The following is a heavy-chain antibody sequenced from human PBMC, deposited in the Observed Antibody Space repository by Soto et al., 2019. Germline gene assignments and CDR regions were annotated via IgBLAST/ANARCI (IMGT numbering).Heavy chain of an antibody. CDR1: GGTFSSYT. V-gene: IGHV1-69*02. Sequence: QVQLVQSGAEVKKPGSSVKVSCKASGGTFSSYTISWVRQAPGQGLEWMGRIIPILGIANYAPKFQGRVTITADKSTSTAYMELSSLRSEDTAVYYCARSKGQLWFDYWGQGTLVTVSS. J-gene: IGHJ4*02. D-gene: IGHD5-18*01. CDR2: IIPILGIA. CDR3: ARSKGQLWFDY.